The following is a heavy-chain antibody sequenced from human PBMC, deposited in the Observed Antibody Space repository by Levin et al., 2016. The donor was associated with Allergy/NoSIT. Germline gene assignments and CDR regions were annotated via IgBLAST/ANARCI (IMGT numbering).Heavy chain of an antibody. CDR2: IYYSGST. J-gene: IGHJ4*02. CDR3: ARSYYDILTGYHDAWHFGY. V-gene: IGHV4-59*01. Sequence: WIRQPPGKGLEWIGYIYYSGSTNYNPSLKSRVTISVDTSKNQFSLKLSSVTPADTAVYYCARSYYDILTGYHDAWHFGYWGQGTLVTVSS. D-gene: IGHD3-9*01.